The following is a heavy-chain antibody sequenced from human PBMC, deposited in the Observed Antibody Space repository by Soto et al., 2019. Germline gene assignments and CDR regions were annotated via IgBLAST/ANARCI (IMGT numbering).Heavy chain of an antibody. Sequence: SETLSLTYAFSGCFIRSVGYCWSWIRQPPGKGLEWIGYIYHSGTTYYNPSLNSRVTISVDTSKNQFSLKLSSVTAADTAVYDCAKNWNCGSLVHWRQGTLVTVCS. CDR3: AKNWNCGSLVH. D-gene: IGHD1-7*01. CDR2: IYHSGTT. J-gene: IGHJ4*02. V-gene: IGHV4-30-2*01. CDR1: GCFIRSVGYC.